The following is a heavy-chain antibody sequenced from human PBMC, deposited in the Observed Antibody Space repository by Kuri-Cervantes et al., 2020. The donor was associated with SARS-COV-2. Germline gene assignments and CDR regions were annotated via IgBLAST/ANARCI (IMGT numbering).Heavy chain of an antibody. CDR3: AKVGPYNWFDP. V-gene: IGHV1-58*01. CDR2: IVVGSGNT. J-gene: IGHJ5*02. CDR1: GFTFTSSA. D-gene: IGHD1-26*01. Sequence: SVKVSCKASGFTFTSSAVQWVRQARGQRLEWIGWIVVGSGNTNYAQKFQERVTITRDMPTSTAYMELNSLRAEDTAVYYCAKVGPYNWFDPWGQGTLVTVSS.